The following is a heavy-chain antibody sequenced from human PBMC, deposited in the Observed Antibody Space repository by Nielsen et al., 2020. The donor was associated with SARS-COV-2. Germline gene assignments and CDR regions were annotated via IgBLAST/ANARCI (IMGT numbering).Heavy chain of an antibody. J-gene: IGHJ4*02. CDR1: GFTFSSYA. Sequence: GESLKISCAASGFTFSSYAMHWVRQAPGKGLEWVAVIWYDGSNKYYADSVKGRFTISRDNSKNTLYLQMNSLRAVDTAVYYCARDADSYGFDYWGQGTLVTVSS. D-gene: IGHD5-18*01. V-gene: IGHV3-33*08. CDR3: ARDADSYGFDY. CDR2: IWYDGSNK.